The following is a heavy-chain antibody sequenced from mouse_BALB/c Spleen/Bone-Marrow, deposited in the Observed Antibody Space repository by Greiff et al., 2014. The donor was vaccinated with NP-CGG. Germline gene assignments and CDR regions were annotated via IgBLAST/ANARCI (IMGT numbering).Heavy chain of an antibody. V-gene: IGHV3-6*02. CDR2: ISYDGSN. CDR1: GYSITGSYY. CDR3: ASVEVHAMDY. Sequence: VQLQQSGPGLVKPSQSLSLTCSVTGYSITGSYYWNWVRQFPGNKLEWLGYISYDGSNHYNPSLTNRVSITRDTSKNQFFLKLKSVTTEDTGTYYCASVEVHAMDYWGQGTSVTVSS. J-gene: IGHJ4*01.